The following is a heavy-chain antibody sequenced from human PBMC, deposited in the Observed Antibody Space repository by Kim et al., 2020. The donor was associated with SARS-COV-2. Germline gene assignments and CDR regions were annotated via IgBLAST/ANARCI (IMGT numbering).Heavy chain of an antibody. J-gene: IGHJ6*02. D-gene: IGHD3-10*01. CDR1: GFSLSTSGVG. CDR3: AHRPGGSGNGGWYGMDV. CDR2: IYWDDDK. V-gene: IGHV2-5*02. Sequence: SGPTLVKPTQTLTLTCTFSGFSLSTSGVGVGWIRQPPGKALEWLALIYWDDDKRYSPSLKSRLTITKDTSKNQVVLTMTNMDPVDTATYYCAHRPGGSGNGGWYGMDVWGQGTTVTVSS.